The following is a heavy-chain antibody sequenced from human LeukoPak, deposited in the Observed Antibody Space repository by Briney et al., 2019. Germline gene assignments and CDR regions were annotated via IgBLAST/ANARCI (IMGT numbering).Heavy chain of an antibody. CDR3: AKRKGVTMIAHFDY. D-gene: IGHD3-22*01. V-gene: IGHV3-23*01. CDR2: IRPGADKT. Sequence: GGSLRLSCAASGFPFSSYAMTWVRLSPGKGLEWVSSIRPGADKTYYADSVRGRFTISRDNSKNTLYLQMNSLRAEDTAVYYCAKRKGVTMIAHFDYWGQGTLVTVSS. J-gene: IGHJ4*02. CDR1: GFPFSSYA.